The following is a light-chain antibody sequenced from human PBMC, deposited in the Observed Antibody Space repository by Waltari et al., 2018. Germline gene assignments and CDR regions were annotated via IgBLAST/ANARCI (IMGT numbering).Light chain of an antibody. V-gene: IGLV2-23*02. Sequence: QSALTQPPSMSGSPGQSPSISCTCTNNYFGSYNLFSWFQQHPGKAPKLFIYLVVQRPSGIANRFSASNADNTASLTISNLQPEDEADYYCCSYAAFGTLVFGGGTRLTVL. J-gene: IGLJ2*01. CDR2: LVV. CDR1: NNYFGSYNL. CDR3: CSYAAFGTLV.